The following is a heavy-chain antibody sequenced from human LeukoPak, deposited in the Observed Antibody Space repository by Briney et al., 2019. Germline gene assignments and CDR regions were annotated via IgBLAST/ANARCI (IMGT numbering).Heavy chain of an antibody. D-gene: IGHD3-16*01. CDR1: GYSISSDYY. Sequence: SETLSLTCAVSGYSISSDYYWGWIRQPPGKGLEWIGYIYYSGTTKYNPSLESRVTISVDTSKSQFSLKVNSVTSADTAIYYCATSYYDYDRWDYWGQGALVTVSS. J-gene: IGHJ4*02. V-gene: IGHV4-61*01. CDR3: ATSYYDYDRWDY. CDR2: IYYSGTT.